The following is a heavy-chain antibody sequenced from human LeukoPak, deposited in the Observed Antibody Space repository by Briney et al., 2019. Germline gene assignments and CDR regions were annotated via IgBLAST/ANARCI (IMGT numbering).Heavy chain of an antibody. D-gene: IGHD1-26*01. CDR2: INHSGST. V-gene: IGHV4-34*01. J-gene: IGHJ4*02. CDR3: ARVWAGSGSYYFDY. CDR1: GGSFSGYY. Sequence: PSETLSLTCAVYGGSFSGYYWSWIRQPPGKGLEWIGEINHSGSTNYNPSLKSRVTISVDTSKNQFSLKLSSVTAADTAVYYCARVWAGSGSYYFDYWGQGTLVTVSS.